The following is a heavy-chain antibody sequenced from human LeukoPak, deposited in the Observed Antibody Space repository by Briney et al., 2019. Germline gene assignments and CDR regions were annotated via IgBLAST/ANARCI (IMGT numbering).Heavy chain of an antibody. CDR3: AKQLGYCSDGSCYFPY. J-gene: IGHJ4*02. Sequence: GGSLRLSCAASGFTFSSYAMSWVRQAPGKGLEWVSAISDGSDSTYYADSVKGRFTISRDNSKSTLCLQMNSLRAEDTAVYYCAKQLGYCSDGSCYFPYWGQGTLVTVSS. V-gene: IGHV3-23*01. D-gene: IGHD2-15*01. CDR2: ISDGSDST. CDR1: GFTFSSYA.